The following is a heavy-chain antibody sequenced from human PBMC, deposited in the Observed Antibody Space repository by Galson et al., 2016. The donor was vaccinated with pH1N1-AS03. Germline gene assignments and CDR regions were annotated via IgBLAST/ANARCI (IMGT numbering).Heavy chain of an antibody. D-gene: IGHD3-10*01. J-gene: IGHJ5*01. CDR2: ISKDARGK. V-gene: IGHV3-30*18. CDR3: AKMLRGITAVGFES. CDR1: GFTFSDSG. Sequence: SLRLSCAASGFTFSDSGMHWVRQPPGKGLEWVAVISKDARGKFYADSVKGRFPISSDNSNNTVYLHMNSLRTEDTAVYYCAKMLRGITAVGFESWGQGIPVIVSS.